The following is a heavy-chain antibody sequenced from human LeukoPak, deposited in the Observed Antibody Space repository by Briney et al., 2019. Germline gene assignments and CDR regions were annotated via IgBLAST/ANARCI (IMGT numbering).Heavy chain of an antibody. CDR3: ARDRNGNFYDTSGFY. Sequence: GGSLRLSCATSGLTFSTSWMHWVRQAPGKGLVWVARISPDGITTTHADAVKGRFTTSRDNSKNTLYLQMNSVGAEDTAVYYCARDRNGNFYDTSGFYWGQGTLVAVSS. D-gene: IGHD3-22*01. CDR2: ISPDGITT. CDR1: GLTFSTSW. V-gene: IGHV3-74*03. J-gene: IGHJ4*02.